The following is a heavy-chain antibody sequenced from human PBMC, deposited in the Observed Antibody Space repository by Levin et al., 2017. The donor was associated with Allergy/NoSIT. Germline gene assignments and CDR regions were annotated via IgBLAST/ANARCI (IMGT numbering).Heavy chain of an antibody. J-gene: IGHJ5*02. Sequence: ASVKVSCKASGYTFTSYDINWVRQATGQGLEWMGWMNPNSGNTGYAQKFQGRVTMTRNTSISTAYMELSSLRSEDTAVYYCARGCSGGSCYSGAGFDPWGQGTLVTVSS. V-gene: IGHV1-8*01. CDR1: GYTFTSYD. CDR2: MNPNSGNT. CDR3: ARGCSGGSCYSGAGFDP. D-gene: IGHD2-15*01.